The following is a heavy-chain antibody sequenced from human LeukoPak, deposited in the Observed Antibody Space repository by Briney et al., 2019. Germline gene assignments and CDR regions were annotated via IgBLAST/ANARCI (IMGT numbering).Heavy chain of an antibody. V-gene: IGHV4-34*01. J-gene: IGHJ6*04. CDR1: GGSFSGYY. D-gene: IGHD2-2*01. CDR3: ARVGDIVVVPAAMPEDYYYGMDV. CDR2: INHSGST. Sequence: SETLSLTCAVYGGSFSGYYWSWIRQPPGKGLEWIGEINHSGSTNYNPSLTSRVTISVDTYKNQFSLKLSSVTAADTAVYYCARVGDIVVVPAAMPEDYYYGMDVWGKGTTVTVSS.